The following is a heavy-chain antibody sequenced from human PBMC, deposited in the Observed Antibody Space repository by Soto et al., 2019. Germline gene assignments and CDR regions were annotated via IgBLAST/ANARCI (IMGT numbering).Heavy chain of an antibody. V-gene: IGHV1-18*01. CDR1: GYIFTSYG. D-gene: IGHD1-26*01. J-gene: IGHJ4*02. Sequence: QAHLVQSGPEVKKPGASVKVSCKGSGYIFTSYGIAWVRQAPGQGLEWMGWISAQNGNTEYAQKFQGRVTVTRDTSTSTAYLELRSLRSDDTALHYCARGRYREYWGQGALVTVSS. CDR2: ISAQNGNT. CDR3: ARGRYREY.